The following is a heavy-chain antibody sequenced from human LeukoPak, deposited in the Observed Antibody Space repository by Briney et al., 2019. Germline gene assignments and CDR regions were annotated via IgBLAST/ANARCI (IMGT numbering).Heavy chain of an antibody. CDR3: ATYYYDTSGYPAFDY. Sequence: GGSLRLSCAASGFTFSSYAMSWVRQAPGKGLEWVSAISGSGGSTYYADSVKGRFTISRDNSKNTLYLQMNSLRAEDTAVYYCATYYYDTSGYPAFDYWGQGTLVTVSS. CDR2: ISGSGGST. CDR1: GFTFSSYA. J-gene: IGHJ4*02. V-gene: IGHV3-23*01. D-gene: IGHD3-22*01.